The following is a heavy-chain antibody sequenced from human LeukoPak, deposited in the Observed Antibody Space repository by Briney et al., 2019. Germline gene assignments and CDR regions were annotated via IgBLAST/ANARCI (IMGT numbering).Heavy chain of an antibody. J-gene: IGHJ4*02. Sequence: GGPLRLSCAVSGFIFTDYGMHWVRQAPGKGLEWVAFIRYDGSTKYYVDSVKGRFTISRDNSKNMLFLQMNSLRGEDTAVYYCAKEGTASKPSDLDYWGQGTLVTVSS. CDR3: AKEGTASKPSDLDY. D-gene: IGHD1/OR15-1a*01. V-gene: IGHV3-30*02. CDR1: GFIFTDYG. CDR2: IRYDGSTK.